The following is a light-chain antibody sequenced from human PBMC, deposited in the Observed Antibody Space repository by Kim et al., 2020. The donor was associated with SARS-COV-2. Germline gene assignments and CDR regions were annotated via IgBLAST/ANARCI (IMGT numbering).Light chain of an antibody. CDR3: QQYNNWNPRIT. V-gene: IGKV3-15*01. CDR2: GAS. Sequence: EIVMTQSPATLSVSPGERATLSCRASQSVSSNLAWYQQKPGQAPRLLIYGASTRATGIPARFSGSGSGTEFTLTISSLQSEDFAVYYCQQYNNWNPRITFGPGTKVDIK. CDR1: QSVSSN. J-gene: IGKJ3*01.